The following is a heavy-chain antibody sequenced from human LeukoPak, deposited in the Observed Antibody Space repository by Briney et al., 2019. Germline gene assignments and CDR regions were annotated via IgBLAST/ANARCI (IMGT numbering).Heavy chain of an antibody. CDR2: MNPNSGGT. J-gene: IGHJ4*02. V-gene: IGHV1-2*02. CDR3: ARNKEGKSLDY. Sequence: GASVKVSCKASGYTFTDYYSHWVRQAPGQGLEWMAWMNPNSGGTSYAQKFQGRVTMTMDTSISTAYMELSRLRFDDTAVYYCARNKEGKSLDYWGQGTLVTVSS. CDR1: GYTFTDYY.